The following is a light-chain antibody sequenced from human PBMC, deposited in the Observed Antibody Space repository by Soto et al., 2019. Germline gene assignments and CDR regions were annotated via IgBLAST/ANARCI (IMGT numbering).Light chain of an antibody. CDR3: CLYIGATTYV. CDR1: SGFVGSFSL. Sequence: QSVLAQPASVSGSPGQPITMSCTRHSGFVGSFSLVSWYQQHPGKAPKVMISEGHRRPSGVPDRFSGSTSVNSASLTISGLQADDEADYYCCLYIGATTYVFGTGTKVTVL. J-gene: IGLJ1*01. V-gene: IGLV2-23*01. CDR2: EGH.